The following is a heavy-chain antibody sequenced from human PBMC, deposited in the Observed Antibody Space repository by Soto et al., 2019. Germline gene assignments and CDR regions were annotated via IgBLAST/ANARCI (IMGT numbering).Heavy chain of an antibody. J-gene: IGHJ4*02. V-gene: IGHV1-2*04. CDR2: INPNSGGT. Sequence: ASVKVSCKASGYTFTGYYMHWVRQAPGQGLEWMGWINPNSGGTNYAQKFRGWVTMTRDTSISTAYMELSRLRSDDTAVYYCARGGPGYDSSGYYYYAHWGQGTLVTVSS. D-gene: IGHD3-22*01. CDR3: ARGGPGYDSSGYYYYAH. CDR1: GYTFTGYY.